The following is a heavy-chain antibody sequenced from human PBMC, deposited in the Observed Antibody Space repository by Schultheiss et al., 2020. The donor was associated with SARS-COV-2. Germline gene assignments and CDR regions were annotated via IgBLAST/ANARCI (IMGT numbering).Heavy chain of an antibody. D-gene: IGHD6-19*01. CDR3: AKQNLAVAISYYYYGLDV. J-gene: IGHJ6*02. Sequence: GGSLRLSCAVSGSTFSSYGMHWVRQAPGKGLEWVAFMSYDGNTKSYADSVKGQFTISRDNSKNTLYLQMNSLRAEDTAVYYCAKQNLAVAISYYYYGLDVWGQGTTVTVSS. V-gene: IGHV3-30*18. CDR1: GSTFSSYG. CDR2: MSYDGNTK.